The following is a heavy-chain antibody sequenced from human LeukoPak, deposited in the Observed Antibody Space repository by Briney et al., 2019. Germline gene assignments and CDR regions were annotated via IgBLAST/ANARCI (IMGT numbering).Heavy chain of an antibody. CDR1: GGTFSSYA. CDR3: ARGPPDVPGDY. D-gene: IGHD2-2*01. J-gene: IGHJ4*02. CDR2: IIPIFGTG. Sequence: SVKVSCKASGGTFSSYAISWVRQAPGQGLEWMGGIIPIFGTGNYAQKFQGRVTMTRDTSTSTVYMELSSLRSEDTAVYYCARGPPDVPGDYWGQGTLVTVSS. V-gene: IGHV1-69*05.